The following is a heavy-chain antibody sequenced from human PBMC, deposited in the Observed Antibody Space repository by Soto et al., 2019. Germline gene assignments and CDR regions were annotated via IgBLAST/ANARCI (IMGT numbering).Heavy chain of an antibody. Sequence: VQLLQWGAGLLKPSETLSLTCAVYGGSFSGYYWSWIRQPPGKGLEWIGEINHSGSTNYNPSLKSRVTISVDTSKNQFSLKLSSVTAADTAVYYCARGPIFSSSRPSGGSDPWGQGTLVTVSS. CDR3: ARGPIFSSSRPSGGSDP. J-gene: IGHJ5*02. CDR1: GGSFSGYY. V-gene: IGHV4-34*01. CDR2: INHSGST. D-gene: IGHD6-6*01.